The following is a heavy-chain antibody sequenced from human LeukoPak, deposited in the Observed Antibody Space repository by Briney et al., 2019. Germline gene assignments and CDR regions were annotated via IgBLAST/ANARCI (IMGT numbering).Heavy chain of an antibody. D-gene: IGHD4-11*01. CDR3: ARDGYSNWYYFDH. Sequence: SETLSLTCTVSGGSISSHYWSWIRQPPGRGLEWIGQIYYSGSTKYNPSLRSRVTISVDRSKNQFSLKLSSVTAADAAVYYCARDGYSNWYYFDHWGQGALVTVS. V-gene: IGHV4-59*11. J-gene: IGHJ4*02. CDR1: GGSISSHY. CDR2: IYYSGST.